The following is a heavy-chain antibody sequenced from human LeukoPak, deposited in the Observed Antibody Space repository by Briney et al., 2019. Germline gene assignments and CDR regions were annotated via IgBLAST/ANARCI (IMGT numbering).Heavy chain of an antibody. V-gene: IGHV3-30*18. CDR2: ISYDGSNK. CDR3: AKVYDFWSGHFDY. CDR1: GFTFSSYG. D-gene: IGHD3-3*01. Sequence: GGSLGLSCAASGFTFSSYGMHWVRQAPGKGLEWVAVISYDGSNKYYADSVKGRFTISRDNSKNTLYLQMNSLRAEDTAVYYCAKVYDFWSGHFDYWGQGTLVTVSS. J-gene: IGHJ4*02.